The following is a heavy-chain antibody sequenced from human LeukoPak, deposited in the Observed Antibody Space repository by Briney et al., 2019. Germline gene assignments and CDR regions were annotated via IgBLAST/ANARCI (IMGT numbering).Heavy chain of an antibody. V-gene: IGHV1-46*01. CDR2: INPSGGST. CDR1: GYTFTIYY. J-gene: IGHJ4*02. D-gene: IGHD3-9*01. CDR3: ARDQDQNILTGYYNVIGY. Sequence: ASVKVSCKASGYTFTIYYMHWVRQAPGQGLEWMGIINPSGGSTSYAQKFQGRVTMTRDTSTSTVYMELSSLRSEDTAVYYCARDQDQNILTGYYNVIGYWGQGTLVTVSS.